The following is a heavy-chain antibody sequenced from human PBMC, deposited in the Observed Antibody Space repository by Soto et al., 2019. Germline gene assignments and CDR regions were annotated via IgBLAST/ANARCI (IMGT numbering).Heavy chain of an antibody. D-gene: IGHD5-18*01. J-gene: IGHJ4*02. Sequence: GASVKVSCKVSGYTLTELSMHWVRQAPGKGLEWMGGFDPEDGETIYAQKFQGRVTMTEDTSTDTAYMELSSLRSEDTAVYYCATVSGYSYGERFYFDYWGQGTLVTVSS. CDR2: FDPEDGET. CDR1: GYTLTELS. CDR3: ATVSGYSYGERFYFDY. V-gene: IGHV1-24*01.